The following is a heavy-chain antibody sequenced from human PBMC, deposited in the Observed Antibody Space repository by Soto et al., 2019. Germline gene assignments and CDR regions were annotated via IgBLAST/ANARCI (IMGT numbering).Heavy chain of an antibody. CDR2: IYYSGSS. J-gene: IGHJ6*02. D-gene: IGHD2-8*01. CDR1: GGSMIISNYY. V-gene: IGHV4-39*01. CDR3: ARLEMVYAISRYNYHGMDV. Sequence: PSETLSLTCTVSGGSMIISNYYWGWIRQPPGKGLEWIGSIYYSGSSNYNTSLKSRVTISVDTSKNQFSLKVRSVTASDTAVYYFARLEMVYAISRYNYHGMDVWGQGTTVTVSS.